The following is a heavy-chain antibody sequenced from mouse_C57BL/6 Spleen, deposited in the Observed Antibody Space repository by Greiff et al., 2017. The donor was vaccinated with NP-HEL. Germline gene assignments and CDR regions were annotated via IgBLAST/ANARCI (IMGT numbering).Heavy chain of an antibody. CDR1: GYTFTGYW. J-gene: IGHJ4*01. CDR3: ARGNYYCTISPDAMGMDC. CDR2: IVPGSGST. V-gene: IGHV1-9*01. D-gene: IGHD1-1*01. Sequence: QVQLQQPGAELMKPGASVKLSCKATGYTFTGYWIEWVKQRPGHGLEWIGEIVPGSGSTNYNEKFKGKATFTADTSSNTAYMQLSSLTTEDSAIYYCARGNYYCTISPDAMGMDCWGQGTSVTVSS.